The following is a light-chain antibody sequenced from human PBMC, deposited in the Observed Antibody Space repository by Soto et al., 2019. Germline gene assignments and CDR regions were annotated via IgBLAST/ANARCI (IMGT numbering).Light chain of an antibody. CDR1: QSVSSN. CDR2: GAS. Sequence: EIVMTQSPDTLSVSPGERATLSCRASQSVSSNLAWYQQKPGQAPRLLIYGASTRATGIPARFSGSGSGTEFPLTISSLQSEDFAVYHCQQYNNWPYTFGQGPKLEIK. J-gene: IGKJ2*01. V-gene: IGKV3-15*01. CDR3: QQYNNWPYT.